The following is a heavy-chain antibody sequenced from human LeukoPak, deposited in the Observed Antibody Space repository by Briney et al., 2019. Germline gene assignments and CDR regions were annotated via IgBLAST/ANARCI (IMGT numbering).Heavy chain of an antibody. V-gene: IGHV3-53*01. CDR1: GFTVSSNY. CDR2: IYSGGST. Sequence: TGGPLRLSCAASGFTVSSNYMNWVRQAPGKGLEWVSVIYSGGSTYYADSVKGRFTTSRDNSKNTLYLQMNSLRAEDTAVYYCAREAVTRNYFDYWGQGTLVTVSS. J-gene: IGHJ4*02. D-gene: IGHD4-17*01. CDR3: AREAVTRNYFDY.